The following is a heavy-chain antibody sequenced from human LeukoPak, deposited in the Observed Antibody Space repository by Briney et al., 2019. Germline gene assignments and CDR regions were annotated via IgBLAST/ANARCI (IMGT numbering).Heavy chain of an antibody. CDR3: ARESGGYYRVGYFDY. Sequence: GGSLRLSCAASGFTFSSYAMSWVRQAPGKGLEWVSAISGSGGSTYYADSVKGRFTIPRDNSKNTLYLQMNSLRAEDTAVYYCARESGGYYRVGYFDYWGQGTLVTVSS. D-gene: IGHD3-22*01. J-gene: IGHJ4*02. CDR1: GFTFSSYA. CDR2: ISGSGGST. V-gene: IGHV3-23*01.